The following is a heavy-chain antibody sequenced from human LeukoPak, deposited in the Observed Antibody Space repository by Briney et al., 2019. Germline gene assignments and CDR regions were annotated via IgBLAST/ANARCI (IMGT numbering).Heavy chain of an antibody. J-gene: IGHJ6*02. CDR1: GGPISAYF. Sequence: PSETLSLTCTVSGGPISAYFWNWIRLSPGKGLEWIGYAYNSGSPSYNPSLKSRVTISLDWSKNQFSLQLSSVTAADTAVYYSARGCWGFLTCNFFSGMDVWDQGTTVTVSS. V-gene: IGHV4-59*01. D-gene: IGHD3-3*01. CDR3: ARGCWGFLTCNFFSGMDV. CDR2: AYNSGSP.